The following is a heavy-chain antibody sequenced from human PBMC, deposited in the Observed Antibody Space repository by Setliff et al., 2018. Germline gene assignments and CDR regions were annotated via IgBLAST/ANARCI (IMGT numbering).Heavy chain of an antibody. CDR1: GGSIGSGDFHWY. CDR2: VGYNGNT. D-gene: IGHD1-26*01. CDR3: ARWGENSGRPDWRAFDI. J-gene: IGHJ3*02. Sequence: PSETLSLTCIVSGGSIGSGDFHWYWNWIRQPPGKGLEWIGYVGYNGNTHYNPSLNSRVTMSVDTSKNQFSLKLTSVSAADTAVYYCARWGENSGRPDWRAFDIWGQGTMVTVSS. V-gene: IGHV4-61*08.